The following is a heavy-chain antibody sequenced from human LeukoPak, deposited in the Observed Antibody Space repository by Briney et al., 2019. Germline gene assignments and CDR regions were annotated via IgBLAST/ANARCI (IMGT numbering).Heavy chain of an antibody. J-gene: IGHJ4*02. Sequence: PSETLSLTCTVSGGSISTGNYYWGWIRQPPGKGLEWIGSIYYTGNTPYSPPLKSRVTISVDTSKNQFSLKLSSVTAADTAVYYCARQNSYYDYVRGTYRPYYFDNWGQGTLDTVSS. V-gene: IGHV4-39*01. CDR2: IYYTGNT. CDR1: GGSISTGNYY. D-gene: IGHD3-16*02. CDR3: ARQNSYYDYVRGTYRPYYFDN.